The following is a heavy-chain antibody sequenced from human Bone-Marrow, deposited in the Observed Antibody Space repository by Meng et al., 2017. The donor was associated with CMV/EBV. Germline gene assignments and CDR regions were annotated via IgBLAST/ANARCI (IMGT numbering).Heavy chain of an antibody. CDR1: GGSFSGYP. J-gene: IGHJ4*02. CDR3: ARGPKYSGSASH. V-gene: IGHV4-34*01. D-gene: IGHD5-12*01. CDR2: ISHSGST. Sequence: QVQLQQWGAGLLKPSELLSLPCAAYGGSFSGYPWSWIRQSPGKGPEWIGEISHSGSTKYNPSLKTRVSISVNTYKNQFSLKVSSVTAADTAVYYCARGPKYSGSASHWGQGTLVTVSS.